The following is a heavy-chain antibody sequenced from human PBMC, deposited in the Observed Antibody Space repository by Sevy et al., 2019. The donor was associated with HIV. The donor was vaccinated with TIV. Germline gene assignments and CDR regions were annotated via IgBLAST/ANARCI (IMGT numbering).Heavy chain of an antibody. CDR3: ARGVATTYYYHYGMDV. J-gene: IGHJ6*02. CDR1: GFTFSSNA. CDR2: IWYDESNK. Sequence: GGSLRLSCTASGFTFSSNAMYWVRQAPGKGLEWVAVIWYDESNKYHADSVKGRFTISRDNSKNTLYLQMNSLRPEDTAVYYCARGVATTYYYHYGMDVWGQGTTVTVSS. D-gene: IGHD5-12*01. V-gene: IGHV3-33*01.